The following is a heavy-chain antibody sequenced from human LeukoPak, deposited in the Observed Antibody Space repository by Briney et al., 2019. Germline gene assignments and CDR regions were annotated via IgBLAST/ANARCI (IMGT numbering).Heavy chain of an antibody. CDR3: AKDGVWFGELLYRFSFDI. J-gene: IGHJ3*02. D-gene: IGHD3-10*01. V-gene: IGHV3-23*01. CDR1: GFTFSSYA. Sequence: GGSLRLSCAASGFTFSSYAMSWVRQALGKGLEWVSAISGSGGSTYYADSVKGRFTISRNNSKNTLYLQMNSLRAEDTAVYYCAKDGVWFGELLYRFSFDIWGQGTMVTVSS. CDR2: ISGSGGST.